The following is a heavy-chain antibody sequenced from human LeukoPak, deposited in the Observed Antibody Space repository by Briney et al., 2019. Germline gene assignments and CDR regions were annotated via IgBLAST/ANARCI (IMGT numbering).Heavy chain of an antibody. CDR1: GGSFSGYY. Sequence: SETLSLTCAVYGGSFSGYYWSWIRRPPGKGLEWIGEINHSGSTNYNPSLKSRVTISVDTSKNQFSLKLSSVTAADTAVYYCASGQAMVRGVIDWFDPWGQGTLVTVSS. J-gene: IGHJ5*02. D-gene: IGHD3-10*01. CDR2: INHSGST. V-gene: IGHV4-34*01. CDR3: ASGQAMVRGVIDWFDP.